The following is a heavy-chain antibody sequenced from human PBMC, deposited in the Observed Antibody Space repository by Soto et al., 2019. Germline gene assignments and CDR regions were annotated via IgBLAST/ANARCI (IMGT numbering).Heavy chain of an antibody. CDR2: IFHSGST. CDR1: GASIRSNNR. J-gene: IGHJ4*02. V-gene: IGHV4-4*02. Sequence: PSETLSLTCAVSGASIRSNNRWSWVRQPPGKGLEWIGEIFHSGSTNYNPSLKTRLTISVDKSKNQFSLKLSSVTAADTAVYYCARVYSGSYSDSWGRGTLVPVSS. CDR3: ARVYSGSYSDS. D-gene: IGHD1-26*01.